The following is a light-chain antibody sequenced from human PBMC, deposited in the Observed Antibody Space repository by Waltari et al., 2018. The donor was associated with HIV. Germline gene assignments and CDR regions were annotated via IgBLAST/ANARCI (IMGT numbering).Light chain of an antibody. CDR3: QVWDGSRDHWV. Sequence: SYVLTQPPSVSVAPGQTARITCGGDHIGTKSVHWYQQNPGQAPGLVVYDDRDRPSGIPERFFGSNSGNTATLTGSRVEVGDEADYFCQVWDGSRDHWVFGGGTKLTVL. V-gene: IGLV3-21*02. J-gene: IGLJ3*02. CDR2: DDR. CDR1: HIGTKS.